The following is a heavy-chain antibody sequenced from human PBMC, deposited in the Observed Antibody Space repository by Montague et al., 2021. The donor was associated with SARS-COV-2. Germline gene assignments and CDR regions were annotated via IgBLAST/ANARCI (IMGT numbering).Heavy chain of an antibody. J-gene: IGHJ4*02. CDR3: AMEPRSSGSTPDYFDF. CDR2: SGTT. D-gene: IGHD6-19*01. Sequence: SGTTXYNPSIIRRVTISMDTSKNQSSLKLTSVTAADTDVYYCAMEPRSSGSTPDYFDFWGQGTLVTVSS. V-gene: IGHV4-30-2*04.